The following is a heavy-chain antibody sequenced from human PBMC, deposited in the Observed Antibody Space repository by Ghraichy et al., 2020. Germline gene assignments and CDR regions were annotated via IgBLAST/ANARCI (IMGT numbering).Heavy chain of an antibody. D-gene: IGHD6-13*01. Sequence: GGSLRLSCAASGFTFSDHYMDWVRQAPGKGLEWVGRIRDKPNSYSTEYATSVRGRFTISRDDSKNSLYLQMNSLKAEDTAVYYCARLNGYSSSWTFDYWGLGTLVTVSS. J-gene: IGHJ4*02. CDR3: ARLNGYSSSWTFDY. CDR2: IRDKPNSYST. CDR1: GFTFSDHY. V-gene: IGHV3-72*01.